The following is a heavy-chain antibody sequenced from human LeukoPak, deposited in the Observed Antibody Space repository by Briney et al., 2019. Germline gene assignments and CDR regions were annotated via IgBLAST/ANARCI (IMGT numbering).Heavy chain of an antibody. CDR3: ARALRIYCSSTSCYSPGASEFEY. CDR2: ISASNGNT. D-gene: IGHD2-2*01. Sequence: GASVKVSCKASGYIFTSYGFSWVRQVPGQGLEWVGWISASNGNTNYAQKLQGRVTMTTDTSTSTAYMELRSLRSDDTAVYYCARALRIYCSSTSCYSPGASEFEYWGQGTLVTVSS. J-gene: IGHJ4*02. V-gene: IGHV1-18*01. CDR1: GYIFTSYG.